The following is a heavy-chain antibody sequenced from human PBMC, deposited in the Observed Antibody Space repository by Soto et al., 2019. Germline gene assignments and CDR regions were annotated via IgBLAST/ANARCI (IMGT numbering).Heavy chain of an antibody. CDR1: GFTFSSYW. J-gene: IGHJ4*02. D-gene: IGHD1-26*01. V-gene: IGHV3-7*01. CDR2: IKHDGSEK. Sequence: EVQLVESGGGLVHLGGSRRLSCAASGFTFSSYWMTWVRQAPGKGLEWVANIKHDGSEKYYVDSVKGRFTISRDNARNSVFLEMTSLRAEDTAVYSCVRDRSESYLKGFDYWGQGTLVTVSS. CDR3: VRDRSESYLKGFDY.